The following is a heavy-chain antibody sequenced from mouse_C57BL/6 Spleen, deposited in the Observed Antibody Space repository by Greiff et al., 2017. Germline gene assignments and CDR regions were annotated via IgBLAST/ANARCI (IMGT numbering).Heavy chain of an antibody. Sequence: VKLMESGAELARPGASVKLSCKASGYTFTSYGISWVKQRTGQGLEWIGEIYPRSGNTYYNEKFKGKATLTVDKSSSTAYMELRSLTSEDSAVYFCARYDSNRGYFDVWGTGTTVTVSS. J-gene: IGHJ1*03. CDR2: IYPRSGNT. D-gene: IGHD2-5*01. V-gene: IGHV1-81*01. CDR3: ARYDSNRGYFDV. CDR1: GYTFTSYG.